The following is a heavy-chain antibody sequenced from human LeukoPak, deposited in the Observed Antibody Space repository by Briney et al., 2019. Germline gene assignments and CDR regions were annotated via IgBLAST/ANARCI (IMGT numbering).Heavy chain of an antibody. CDR2: IWYDGSNK. CDR1: GFTFSSYG. J-gene: IGHJ4*02. Sequence: GGSLRVSCAASGFTFSSYGMHWVRQAPGKGLEWVAVIWYDGSNKYYADSVKGRFTISRDNSKNTLYLQMNSLRAEDTAVYYCARDLGDYYDSSGYIGYWGQGTLVTVSS. D-gene: IGHD3-22*01. CDR3: ARDLGDYYDSSGYIGY. V-gene: IGHV3-33*01.